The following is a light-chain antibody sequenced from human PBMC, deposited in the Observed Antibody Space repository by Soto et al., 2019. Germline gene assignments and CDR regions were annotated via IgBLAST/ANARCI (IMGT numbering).Light chain of an antibody. CDR2: KAS. J-gene: IGKJ5*01. CDR3: QQYYSYPVT. Sequence: DMQMTQSPSTLSASIGDRVTITCRASQSISTSLAWYQQRPGKAPKLLLYKASSLESGVPSRFSGSGSGTAFTLTISRLQPDDFASYYCQQYYSYPVTFGQGTRLEIK. V-gene: IGKV1-5*03. CDR1: QSISTS.